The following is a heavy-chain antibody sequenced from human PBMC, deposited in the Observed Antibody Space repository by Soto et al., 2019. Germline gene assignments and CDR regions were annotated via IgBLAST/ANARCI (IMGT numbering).Heavy chain of an antibody. CDR1: GYTFTSYD. Sequence: QVQLVQSGAEVKKPGASVKVSCKASGYTFTSYDINWVRQATGQGLEWMGWMNPNSGNTGYAQKFQGRVTMTRNTSISTAYMELSILRSEDTAVYYCARGRESIVVVTATLLDYWGQGTLVTVSS. D-gene: IGHD2-21*02. CDR3: ARGRESIVVVTATLLDY. CDR2: MNPNSGNT. J-gene: IGHJ4*02. V-gene: IGHV1-8*01.